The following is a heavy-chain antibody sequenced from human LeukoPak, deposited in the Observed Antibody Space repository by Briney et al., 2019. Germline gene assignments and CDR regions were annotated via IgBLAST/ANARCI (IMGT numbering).Heavy chain of an antibody. CDR2: ISSSSSTI. CDR3: ARGSMAPGFDDQVTIFGVVPMDV. J-gene: IGHJ6*03. CDR1: GFTFSSYS. Sequence: GGSLRLSCAASGFTFSSYSMNWVRQAPGKGLEWVSYISSSSSTIYYADSVKGRFTISRDNAKNSLYLQMNSLRAEDTAVYYCARGSMAPGFDDQVTIFGVVPMDVWGKGTTVTVSS. V-gene: IGHV3-48*01. D-gene: IGHD3-3*01.